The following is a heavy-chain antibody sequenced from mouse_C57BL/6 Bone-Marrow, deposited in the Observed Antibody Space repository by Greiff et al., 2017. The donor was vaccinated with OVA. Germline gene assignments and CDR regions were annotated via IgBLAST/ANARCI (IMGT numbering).Heavy chain of an antibody. Sequence: VQLQQPGTELVKPGASVYLSCTASGYTFTSYWMHWVKQRPGQGLEWIGNLNPSNGGTNYNEKFKSKATRTVDKSSSTAYMQRSSLTAEDSAVYYCARSYGNYEGAMDYWGQGTSGTVSS. CDR2: LNPSNGGT. CDR3: ARSYGNYEGAMDY. V-gene: IGHV1-53*01. CDR1: GYTFTSYW. J-gene: IGHJ4*01. D-gene: IGHD2-1*01.